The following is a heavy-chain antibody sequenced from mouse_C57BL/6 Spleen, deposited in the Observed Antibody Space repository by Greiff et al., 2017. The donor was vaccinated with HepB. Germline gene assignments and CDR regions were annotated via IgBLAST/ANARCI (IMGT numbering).Heavy chain of an antibody. D-gene: IGHD3-2*02. CDR1: GYAFSSYW. Sequence: QVQLKQSGAELVKPGASVKISCKASGYAFSSYWMNWVKQRPGKGLEWIGQIYPGDGDTNYNGKFKGKATLTADKSSSTAYMQLSSLTSEDSAVYFCSRGGTAQATFSFAYWGQGTLVTVSA. CDR3: SRGGTAQATFSFAY. V-gene: IGHV1-80*01. CDR2: IYPGDGDT. J-gene: IGHJ3*01.